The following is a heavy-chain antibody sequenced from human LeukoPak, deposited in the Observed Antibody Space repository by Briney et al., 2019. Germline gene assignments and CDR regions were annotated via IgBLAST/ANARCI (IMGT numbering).Heavy chain of an antibody. CDR2: IKQDGSEK. V-gene: IGHV3-7*01. CDR1: GFTFSSYW. Sequence: GGSLRLSCAASGFTFSSYWMSWVRQAPGKGLEWVANIKQDGSEKYYVDSVKGRFTISRDNAKNSLYLQMNSLRAEDTAVYYCARASNRPGSYDAFDIWGQGTMVTVSS. D-gene: IGHD1-26*01. J-gene: IGHJ3*02. CDR3: ARASNRPGSYDAFDI.